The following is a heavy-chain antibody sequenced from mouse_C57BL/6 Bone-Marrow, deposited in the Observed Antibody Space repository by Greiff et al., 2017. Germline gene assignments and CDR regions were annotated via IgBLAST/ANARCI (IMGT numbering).Heavy chain of an antibody. V-gene: IGHV1-20*01. J-gene: IGHJ1*03. CDR3: ARSFITTVVGYFDV. D-gene: IGHD1-1*01. Sequence: VHVKQSGPELVKPGDSVKISCKASGYSFTGYFMNWVMQSHGKSLEWIGRINPYNGDTFYNQKFKGKATLTVDKSSSTAHMELRSLTSEDSAVYYCARSFITTVVGYFDVWGTGTTVTVSS. CDR1: GYSFTGYF. CDR2: INPYNGDT.